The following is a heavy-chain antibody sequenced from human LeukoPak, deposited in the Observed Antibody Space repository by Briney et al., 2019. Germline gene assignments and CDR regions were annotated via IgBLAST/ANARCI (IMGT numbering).Heavy chain of an antibody. CDR1: GDSISSSSSY. CDR3: ARDRGWFGELSSWFDP. D-gene: IGHD3-10*01. J-gene: IGHJ5*02. Sequence: SETLSLTCTVSGDSISSSSSYWGWIRQPPGEGLEWIGSIYYSGSTYYNTSLKSRVTISVDTSKNQFSLRLNSVTAADTAVYYCARDRGWFGELSSWFDPWGQGTLVTVSS. CDR2: IYYSGST. V-gene: IGHV4-39*02.